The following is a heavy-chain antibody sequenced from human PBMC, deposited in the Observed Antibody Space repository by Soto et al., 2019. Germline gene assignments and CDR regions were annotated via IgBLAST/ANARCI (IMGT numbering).Heavy chain of an antibody. CDR3: ARGLATLPVFAFDI. J-gene: IGHJ3*02. CDR1: GISLSTSGVG. Sequence: SGPTLVNPTQTLTLTCTLSGISLSTSGVGLGWIRQTPGKALEWLALVYWNDDKHYSPSLKSRLTITKDTSKNQAILTMTNMDPVDTATYYCARGLATLPVFAFDIWGQGTVVTVSS. V-gene: IGHV2-5*01. CDR2: VYWNDDK. D-gene: IGHD1-1*01.